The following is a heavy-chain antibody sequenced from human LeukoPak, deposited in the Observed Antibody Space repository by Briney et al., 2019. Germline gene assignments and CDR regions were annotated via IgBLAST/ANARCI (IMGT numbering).Heavy chain of an antibody. J-gene: IGHJ1*01. CDR2: ISSTSAYI. D-gene: IGHD6-13*01. Sequence: GGSLRLSCAGSGFALKSYSLSWVRQAPGKGLEWVSSISSTSAYIYYADSVKGRFTISRDNANNSLYLQMNSLRAEDTAVYYCARAPPLYTSSSFFGHWGQGTLVTVSS. CDR3: ARAPPLYTSSSFFGH. CDR1: GFALKSYS. V-gene: IGHV3-21*01.